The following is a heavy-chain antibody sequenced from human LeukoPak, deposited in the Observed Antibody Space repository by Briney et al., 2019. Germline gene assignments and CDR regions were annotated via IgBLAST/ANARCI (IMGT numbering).Heavy chain of an antibody. Sequence: ASVKVSCKASGYTFTGYYIHWVRQAPGQGLEWMGWINPHSGGTGYAQNFQGRVTMTRDTSISTAYMDLSSLRSDDTAFYYCARDPVDTAMVSYYYYYMDVWGKGTTVTVSS. CDR1: GYTFTGYY. V-gene: IGHV1-2*02. D-gene: IGHD5-18*01. J-gene: IGHJ6*03. CDR2: INPHSGGT. CDR3: ARDPVDTAMVSYYYYYMDV.